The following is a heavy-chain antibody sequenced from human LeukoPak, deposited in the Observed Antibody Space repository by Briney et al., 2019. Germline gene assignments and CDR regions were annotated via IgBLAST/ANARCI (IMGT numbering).Heavy chain of an antibody. CDR2: IYHSGST. CDR3: ARYRNEALFAFDI. D-gene: IGHD1-14*01. V-gene: IGHV4-38-2*02. CDR1: GYSISSGYY. Sequence: SETLSLTCTVSGYSISSGYYWGWIRPPPGKGLEWIGSIYHSGSTYYNPSLKSRVTISVDTSKNQFSLKLSFVTAADTAVYHCARYRNEALFAFDIWGQGTMVTVSS. J-gene: IGHJ3*02.